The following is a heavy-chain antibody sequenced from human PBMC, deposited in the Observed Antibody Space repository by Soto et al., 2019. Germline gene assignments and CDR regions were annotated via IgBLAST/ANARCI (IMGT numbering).Heavy chain of an antibody. Sequence: QVQLVQSGSEAKKPGASVKVSCKASCYTFTSYGISWVRQAPGQGLEWLGWIRAYNGNTNYAQKLQGRVIMTTDTSTSTAYMQLRSLRSGDTAVYYCARDLPTMDVWGQGNTVTVSS. J-gene: IGHJ6*02. CDR3: ARDLPTMDV. CDR1: CYTFTSYG. V-gene: IGHV1-18*01. CDR2: IRAYNGNT.